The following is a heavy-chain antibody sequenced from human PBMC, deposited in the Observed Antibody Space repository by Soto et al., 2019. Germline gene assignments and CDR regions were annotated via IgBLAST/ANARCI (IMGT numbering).Heavy chain of an antibody. CDR3: ARHHWGSGWLKPFFDI. CDR2: IDPSDSYT. V-gene: IGHV5-10-1*01. Sequence: GESLKISCKGSGYSFTSYWISWVRQMPGKGLEWMGRIDPSDSYTNYSPSFQGHVTISADKSISTAYLQWSSLKASDTAMYYCARHHWGSGWLKPFFDIWGQGTMVTV. J-gene: IGHJ3*02. D-gene: IGHD6-19*01. CDR1: GYSFTSYW.